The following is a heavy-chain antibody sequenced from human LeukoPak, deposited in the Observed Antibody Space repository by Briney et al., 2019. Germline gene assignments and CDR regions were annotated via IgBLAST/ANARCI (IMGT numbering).Heavy chain of an antibody. J-gene: IGHJ6*02. D-gene: IGHD3-22*01. CDR2: INPNSGGT. CDR3: ASTPVIRDSREPHYYYYGMDV. V-gene: IGHV1-2*02. CDR1: GYTFTGYY. Sequence: ASVKVSCKASGYTFTGYYMHWVRQAPGQGLEWMGWINPNSGGTNYAQKFQGRVTMTRDTSISTAYMELSRLRSDDTAVYYCASTPVIRDSREPHYYYYGMDVWGQGTTVTVSS.